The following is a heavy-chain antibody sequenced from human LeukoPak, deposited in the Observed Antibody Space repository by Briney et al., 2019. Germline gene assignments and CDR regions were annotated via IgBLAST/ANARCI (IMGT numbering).Heavy chain of an antibody. CDR1: GGSISSGGYY. CDR3: ARVHYDSSGYYYVYWFDP. Sequence: PSETLCLTCTVSGGSISSGGYYWSWIRQHPGKGLEWIGYIYYSGSTYYNPSLKSRVTISVDTSKNQFSLKLSSVTAADTAVYYCARVHYDSSGYYYVYWFDPWGQGTLVTVSS. J-gene: IGHJ5*02. D-gene: IGHD3-22*01. V-gene: IGHV4-31*03. CDR2: IYYSGST.